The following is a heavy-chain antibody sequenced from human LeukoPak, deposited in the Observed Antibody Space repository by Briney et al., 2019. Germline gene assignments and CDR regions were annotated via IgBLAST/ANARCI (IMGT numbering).Heavy chain of an antibody. D-gene: IGHD6-25*01. CDR2: MNPNSGNT. CDR3: ARGRARLRRYWFDP. CDR1: GYTFTTYD. Sequence: GASVKVSCKASGYTFTTYDLNWVRPATGQGLEWMGWMNPNSGNTGYAQKFQGRVTMTRNTSISTAYMELSSLRSEDTAVYYCARGRARLRRYWFDPWGQGTLVTVSS. V-gene: IGHV1-8*01. J-gene: IGHJ5*02.